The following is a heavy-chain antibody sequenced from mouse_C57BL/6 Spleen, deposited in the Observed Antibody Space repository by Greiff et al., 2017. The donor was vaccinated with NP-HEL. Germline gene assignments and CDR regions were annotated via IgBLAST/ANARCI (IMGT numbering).Heavy chain of an antibody. D-gene: IGHD1-1*01. V-gene: IGHV1-4*01. Sequence: VQLQESGAELARPGASVKMSCKASGYTFTSYTMHWVKQRPGQGLEWIGYINPSSGYTKYNQKFKDKATLTADKSSSTAYMQLSSLTSEDSAVYYCARDYVSYWYFDVWGTGTTVTVSS. CDR1: GYTFTSYT. CDR2: INPSSGYT. CDR3: ARDYVSYWYFDV. J-gene: IGHJ1*03.